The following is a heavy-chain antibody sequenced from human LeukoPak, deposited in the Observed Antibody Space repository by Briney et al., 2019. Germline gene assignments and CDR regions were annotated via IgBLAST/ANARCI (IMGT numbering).Heavy chain of an antibody. Sequence: PGGSLRLSCAASGFTFNTYAMHWVRQAPGKGLEWVAVISYDANNKYYANSVKGRFTISRDNSKDTFYLQTNSLGTEDTAVYYCARDRPPGCSCLDYWGQGTLVTVSS. V-gene: IGHV3-30-3*01. D-gene: IGHD2-15*01. CDR3: ARDRPPGCSCLDY. CDR2: ISYDANNK. J-gene: IGHJ4*02. CDR1: GFTFNTYA.